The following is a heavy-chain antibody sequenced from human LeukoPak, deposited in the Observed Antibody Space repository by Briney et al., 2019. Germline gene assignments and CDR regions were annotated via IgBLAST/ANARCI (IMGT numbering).Heavy chain of an antibody. V-gene: IGHV4-59*01. J-gene: IGHJ4*02. D-gene: IGHD2-21*01. CDR3: ARAGASYSFDY. Sequence: SETLSLTCSVSGASISSYYWSWIRQPPGKGLEWIGYLFHSGSTNYNPSLESRVTISVDTSKNQFSLKLNSATAADTAVYYCARAGASYSFDYWGQGTLVTVSS. CDR1: GASISSYY. CDR2: LFHSGST.